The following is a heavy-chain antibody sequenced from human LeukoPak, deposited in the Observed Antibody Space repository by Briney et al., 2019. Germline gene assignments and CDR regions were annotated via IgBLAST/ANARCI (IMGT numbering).Heavy chain of an antibody. V-gene: IGHV4-39*07. CDR2: IYYSGST. Sequence: PSETLSLTCTVSDGSLSSSSYYWGWIRQPPGKGLEWIGSIYYSGSTYYNPSLKSRVTISVDTSKNQFSLKLSSVTAADTAVYYCARKGSSGGFGANYFDYWGQGTLVTVSS. D-gene: IGHD3-10*01. J-gene: IGHJ4*02. CDR1: DGSLSSSSYY. CDR3: ARKGSSGGFGANYFDY.